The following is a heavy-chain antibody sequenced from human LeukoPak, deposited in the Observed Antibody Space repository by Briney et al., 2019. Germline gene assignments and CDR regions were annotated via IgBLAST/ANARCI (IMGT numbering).Heavy chain of an antibody. J-gene: IGHJ2*01. V-gene: IGHV4-4*07. CDR1: GGSISDYY. CDR2: IYTSGST. D-gene: IGHD1-26*01. Sequence: KPSETLSLTCTISGGSISDYYWSWIRQPASKGLEWIGRIYTSGSTNYNPSLKSRVTMSVDTSKNQFSLKLSSVIAADTAVYYCARCRVGASLSDWYFDLWGRGTLVTVSS. CDR3: ARCRVGASLSDWYFDL.